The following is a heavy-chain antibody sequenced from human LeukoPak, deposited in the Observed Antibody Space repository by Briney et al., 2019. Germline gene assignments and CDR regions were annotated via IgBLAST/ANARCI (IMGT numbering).Heavy chain of an antibody. V-gene: IGHV3-15*01. CDR1: GFTFSNAW. CDR3: TTSLWYGGAFDI. D-gene: IGHD4-23*01. Sequence: GGSLRLSCAASGFTFSNAWMSWVRQAPGKGLEWVGRIKSKTDGGTTDYAAPVKGRFTISRDDSKNTLYLQMNSLKTEDTAVYYCTTSLWYGGAFDIWGQGDNGHRLF. CDR2: IKSKTDGGTT. J-gene: IGHJ3*02.